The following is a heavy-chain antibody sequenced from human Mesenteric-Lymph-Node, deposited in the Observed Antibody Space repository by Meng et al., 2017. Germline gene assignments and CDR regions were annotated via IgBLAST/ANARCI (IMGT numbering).Heavy chain of an antibody. Sequence: SETLSLTCTVSGGSISSSSYYWGWIRQPPGKGLEWIGSIYYSGSTYYNPSLKSRVTISVDTSKNQFSLKLSSVTAADTAVYYCAIEDRGLRGNTAKPNDYWGQGTLVTVSS. CDR2: IYYSGST. V-gene: IGHV4-39*07. J-gene: IGHJ4*01. CDR3: AIEDRGLRGNTAKPNDY. D-gene: IGHD2-21*02. CDR1: GGSISSSSYY.